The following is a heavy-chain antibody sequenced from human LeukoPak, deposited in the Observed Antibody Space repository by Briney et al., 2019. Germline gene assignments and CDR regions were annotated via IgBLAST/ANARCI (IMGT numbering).Heavy chain of an antibody. V-gene: IGHV4-34*01. CDR1: GGSFSGYY. Sequence: SETLSLTCAVYGGSFSGYYWSWIRQPPGKGLEWIGEINHSGSTNYNPSLKSRVTISVDTSKNQFSLKLSSVTAADTAAYYCARGPSDYKDFDYWGQGTLVTVSS. D-gene: IGHD4-11*01. J-gene: IGHJ4*02. CDR2: INHSGST. CDR3: ARGPSDYKDFDY.